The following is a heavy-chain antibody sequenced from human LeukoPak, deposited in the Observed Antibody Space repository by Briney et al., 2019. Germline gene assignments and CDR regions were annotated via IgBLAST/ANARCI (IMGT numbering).Heavy chain of an antibody. V-gene: IGHV3-23*01. CDR1: GFTFSTYA. J-gene: IGHJ4*02. CDR2: ISASGDST. Sequence: GVSLRLSCPATGFTFSTYAMNWLRQAPGKGLEWLSVISASGDSTHYADSVKGRFTTSRDNSKNTLYLQMNSLRAEDAAVYYCAKDVRRAWGFFDYWGQGTLVTVSS. CDR3: AKDVRRAWGFFDY. D-gene: IGHD3-16*01.